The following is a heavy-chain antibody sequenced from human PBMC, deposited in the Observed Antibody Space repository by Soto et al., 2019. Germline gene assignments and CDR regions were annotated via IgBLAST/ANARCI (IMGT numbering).Heavy chain of an antibody. J-gene: IGHJ6*02. CDR2: IWYDESNE. CDR1: GFTFNSYG. Sequence: QVQLVESGGGVVQPGRSLRLSCAASGFTFNSYGMHWVRQAPGKGLGWVAVIWYDESNEYYADSVKGRFTISRDNSKNTLDMQVNSRRAEGTRAYYWARVAGDCGGNAPLSYGMDVWGHGTTVTVSS. CDR3: ARVAGDCGGNAPLSYGMDV. D-gene: IGHD2-21*02. V-gene: IGHV3-33*01.